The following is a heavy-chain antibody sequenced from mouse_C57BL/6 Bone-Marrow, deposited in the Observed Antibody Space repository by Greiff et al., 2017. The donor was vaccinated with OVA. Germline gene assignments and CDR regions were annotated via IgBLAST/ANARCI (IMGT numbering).Heavy chain of an antibody. D-gene: IGHD1-1*01. CDR3: ASLYAYYFDY. CDR1: GYTFTDYY. V-gene: IGHV1-19*01. J-gene: IGHJ2*01. CDR2: INPYNGGT. Sequence: VQLKESGPVLVKPGASVKMSCKASGYTFTDYYMNWVKQSHGKSLEWIGVINPYNGGTSYNQKFKGKATLTVDKSSSTAYMELNSLTSEDSAVYYCASLYAYYFDYWGQGTTLTVSS.